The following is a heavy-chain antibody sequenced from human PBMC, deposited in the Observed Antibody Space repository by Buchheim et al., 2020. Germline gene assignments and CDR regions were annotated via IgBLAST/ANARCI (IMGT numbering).Heavy chain of an antibody. J-gene: IGHJ6*02. CDR1: GFTFSSYA. Sequence: EVQLVESGGGLVQPGRSLRLSCAASGFTFSSYAMYWVRQAPGKGLEWVSGIWGSGGSKYYADSVKGRFTISRDNSKNTLYLQMNSLRGDDTAVYYCANCGYCGSGASYYCDIDLWGQGTT. V-gene: IGHV3-23*04. CDR3: ANCGYCGSGASYYCDIDL. CDR2: IWGSGGSK. D-gene: IGHD3-10*01.